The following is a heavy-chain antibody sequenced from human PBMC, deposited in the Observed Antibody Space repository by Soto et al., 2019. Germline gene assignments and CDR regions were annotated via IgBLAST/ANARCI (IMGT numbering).Heavy chain of an antibody. V-gene: IGHV1-18*01. CDR2: ISAYNGNT. CDR3: AAVRVGATITDYFEY. J-gene: IGHJ4*02. CDR1: GYTFTSYD. Sequence: ASVKVSCKASGYTFTSYDINWVRQAPGQGLEWMGWISAYNGNTNYAQKLQGRVTMTTDTSTSTAYMELSSLRSEDTAVYYCAAVRVGATITDYFEYWGQGTLVTVSS. D-gene: IGHD1-26*01.